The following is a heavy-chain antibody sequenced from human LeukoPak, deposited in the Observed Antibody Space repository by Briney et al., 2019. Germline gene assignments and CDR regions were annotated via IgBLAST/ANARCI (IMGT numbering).Heavy chain of an antibody. CDR1: GFTFSNYW. CDR2: IDNAGSIT. J-gene: IGHJ4*02. D-gene: IGHD3-3*01. CDR3: VRAVGGNDGRTFGY. Sequence: GGSLRLSCAASGFTFSNYWIHWVRQAPGKGLVWVSRIDNAGSITTYADSVKGRFTISRDNAENTLYLQMNSLRVEDTAVYYCVRAVGGNDGRTFGYWAQGTLVTVSS. V-gene: IGHV3-74*03.